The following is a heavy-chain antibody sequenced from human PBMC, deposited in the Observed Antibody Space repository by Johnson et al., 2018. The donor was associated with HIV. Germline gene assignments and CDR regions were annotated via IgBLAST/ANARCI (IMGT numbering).Heavy chain of an antibody. CDR3: ARDRFGDSDAFDI. CDR1: GFAVSKNY. J-gene: IGHJ3*02. V-gene: IGHV3-66*01. Sequence: VQLVESGGGLVQPGGSLRLSCAASGFAVSKNYLTWVRQAPGKGLEWVSIIYSGGTIYYADSVKGRFSISRDNAKNSLYLQLNSLRADDTAVYFCARDRFGDSDAFDIWGQGTMVTVSS. D-gene: IGHD4-17*01. CDR2: IYSGGTI.